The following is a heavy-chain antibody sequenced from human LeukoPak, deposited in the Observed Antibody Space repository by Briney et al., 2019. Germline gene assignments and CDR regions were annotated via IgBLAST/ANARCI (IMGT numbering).Heavy chain of an antibody. CDR2: INHSGST. CDR1: GGSISSSSYY. V-gene: IGHV4-39*07. Sequence: SETLSLTCTVSGGSISSSSYYWGWIRQPPGKGLEWIGEINHSGSTNYNPSLKSRVTISVDTSKNQFSLKLSSVTAADTAVYYCARGVVGASHAFDIWGQETMVTVSS. J-gene: IGHJ3*02. D-gene: IGHD1-26*01. CDR3: ARGVVGASHAFDI.